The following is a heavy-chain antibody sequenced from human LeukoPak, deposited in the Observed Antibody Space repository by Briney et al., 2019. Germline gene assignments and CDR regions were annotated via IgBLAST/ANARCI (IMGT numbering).Heavy chain of an antibody. D-gene: IGHD2-2*01. Sequence: SVKVSCKASGGTFSSYAISWVRQAPGQGLEWMGRIIPILGIANYAQKFQGRVTITADKSTSTAYMELSSLRSEDTAVYYCARETVVVPAAVDYWGQGTLVTVSS. J-gene: IGHJ4*02. CDR1: GGTFSSYA. V-gene: IGHV1-69*04. CDR3: ARETVVVPAAVDY. CDR2: IIPILGIA.